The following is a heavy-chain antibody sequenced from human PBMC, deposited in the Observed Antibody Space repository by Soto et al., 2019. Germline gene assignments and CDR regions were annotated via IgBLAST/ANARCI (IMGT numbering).Heavy chain of an antibody. CDR3: ASQVYSGSFSDYFDY. V-gene: IGHV4-31*03. CDR1: GVSISSGDYY. D-gene: IGHD1-26*01. Sequence: PSETLSHTCTVSGVSISSGDYYWSWIRQHPGKGLEWIGYISFSGSTYYNPSLKSRVTISVDTSKNQFSLKLTSVTAADTAVYYCASQVYSGSFSDYFDYWGQGTLVTVSS. J-gene: IGHJ4*02. CDR2: ISFSGST.